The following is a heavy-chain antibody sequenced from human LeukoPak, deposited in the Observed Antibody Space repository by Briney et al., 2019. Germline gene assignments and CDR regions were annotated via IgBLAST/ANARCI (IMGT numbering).Heavy chain of an antibody. D-gene: IGHD6-13*01. CDR1: GGSISSYY. V-gene: IGHV4-59*01. Sequence: SETLSLTCTVSGGSISSYYWSWIRQPPGKGLEWIGYIYYSGSTNYNPSLKSRVTISVDTSKNQFSLKLSSVTATDTAVYYCARDGIAAAGGFDYWGQGTLVTVSS. CDR3: ARDGIAAAGGFDY. J-gene: IGHJ4*02. CDR2: IYYSGST.